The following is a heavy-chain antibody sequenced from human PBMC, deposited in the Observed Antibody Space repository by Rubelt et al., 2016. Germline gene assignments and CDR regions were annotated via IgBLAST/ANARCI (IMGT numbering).Heavy chain of an antibody. CDR1: GGSISSYY. V-gene: IGHV4-59*05. D-gene: IGHD4-23*01. Sequence: QVQLQESGPGLVKPSETLSLTCTVSGGSISSYYWSWIRQPPGKGLEWIGSIYYGGSTYYNPSLKSRVTISVDTSKNQFSLKLSSVTAADTAVYYCARHDYGGKAAFDIWGQGTMVTVSS. J-gene: IGHJ3*02. CDR3: ARHDYGGKAAFDI. CDR2: IYYGGST.